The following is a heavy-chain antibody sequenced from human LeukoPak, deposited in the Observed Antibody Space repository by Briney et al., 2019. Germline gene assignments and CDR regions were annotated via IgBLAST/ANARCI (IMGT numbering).Heavy chain of an antibody. D-gene: IGHD5-18*01. V-gene: IGHV4-59*01. CDR2: ISYSGST. Sequence: IPSETLSLTCAVYGGSFSDYYWNWIRQPPGKGLEWIGSISYSGSTNYNPSLESRVTISVDTSKNRISLKLRSVTAADTTVYYCARAPERWYSYGSYTYYYMDVWGKGTTVTVSS. J-gene: IGHJ6*03. CDR3: ARAPERWYSYGSYTYYYMDV. CDR1: GGSFSDYY.